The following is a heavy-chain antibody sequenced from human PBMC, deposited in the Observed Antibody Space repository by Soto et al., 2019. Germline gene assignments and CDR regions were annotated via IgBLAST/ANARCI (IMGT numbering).Heavy chain of an antibody. CDR1: GFTFSSYA. D-gene: IGHD3-22*01. J-gene: IGHJ6*02. V-gene: IGHV3-23*01. CDR2: ISGSGGST. CDR3: AKDNYYDSSGYYPPHVMDV. Sequence: GGSLRLSCAASGFTFSSYAMHWVRQAPGKGLEWVSAISGSGGSTYYADSVKGRFTISRDNSKNTLYLQMNSLRAEDTAVYYCAKDNYYDSSGYYPPHVMDVWGQGTTVTVSS.